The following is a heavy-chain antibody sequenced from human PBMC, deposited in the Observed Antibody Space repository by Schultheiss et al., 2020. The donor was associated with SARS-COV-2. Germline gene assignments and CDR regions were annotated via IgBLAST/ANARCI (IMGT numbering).Heavy chain of an antibody. J-gene: IGHJ6*03. Sequence: SVKVSCKASGGTFSSYAISWVRQAPGQGLEWMGGIIPIFGTANYAQKFQGRVTITADKSTSTAYMELSSLRSEDTAVYYCARGPYYYDTSGYYPYYYYYYYMDVWGKGTTVTVSS. CDR2: IIPIFGTA. CDR3: ARGPYYYDTSGYYPYYYYYYYMDV. CDR1: GGTFSSYA. V-gene: IGHV1-69*06. D-gene: IGHD3-22*01.